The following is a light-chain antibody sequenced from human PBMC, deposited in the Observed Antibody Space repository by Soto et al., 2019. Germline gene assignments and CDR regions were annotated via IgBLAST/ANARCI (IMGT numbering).Light chain of an antibody. CDR2: DAP. Sequence: EVVRTQSRATLSVSPGGRATLSCRPSQSVIRNLAWYQQKPGQAPTLLIYDAPTRATATPARFSGSGSGTKFTLSISSLQSEDFAVYYCQQYNNWPITFGQGTLLEVK. CDR3: QQYNNWPIT. CDR1: QSVIRN. J-gene: IGKJ5*01. V-gene: IGKV3D-15*01.